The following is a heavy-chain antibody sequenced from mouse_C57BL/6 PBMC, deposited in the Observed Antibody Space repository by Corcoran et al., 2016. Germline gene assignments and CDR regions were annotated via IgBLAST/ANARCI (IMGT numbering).Heavy chain of an antibody. CDR2: INPNNGGT. V-gene: IGHV1-26*01. CDR3: ARSGYYGSTGYFDV. J-gene: IGHJ1*03. CDR1: GYTFTDYY. D-gene: IGHD1-1*01. Sequence: EVQLQQSGPELVKPGASVKISCKASGYTFTDYYMNWVKQSHGKSLEWIGDINPNNGGTSYNQKFKGKATLTVDKSSSTAYMELRSLTSEDSAVYYCARSGYYGSTGYFDVWGTGTTVTVSS.